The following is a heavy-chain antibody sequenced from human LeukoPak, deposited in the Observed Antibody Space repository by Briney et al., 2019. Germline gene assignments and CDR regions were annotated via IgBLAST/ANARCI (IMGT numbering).Heavy chain of an antibody. Sequence: PSETLSLTCTVSGGSISSSSYYWGWIRQPPGKGLEWIGSIYYSGSTYYNPSLKSRVTISVDTSKNQFSLKLSSVTAADTAVYYCARDRRWLQLHYFDYWGQGTLVTVSS. D-gene: IGHD5-24*01. CDR1: GGSISSSSYY. J-gene: IGHJ4*02. CDR2: IYYSGST. V-gene: IGHV4-39*07. CDR3: ARDRRWLQLHYFDY.